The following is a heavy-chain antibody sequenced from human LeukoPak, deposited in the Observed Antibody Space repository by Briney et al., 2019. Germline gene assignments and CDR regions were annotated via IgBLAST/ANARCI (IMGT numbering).Heavy chain of an antibody. J-gene: IGHJ4*02. D-gene: IGHD3-3*01. CDR1: GFTFSSYS. CDR3: ARDPGVLRFLEWLFFLDY. V-gene: IGHV3-48*01. CDR2: ISSSSSTI. Sequence: GGSLRLSCAASGFTFSSYSMNWVRQAPGKGLEWVSYISSSSSTIYYADSVKGRFTISRDNAKNSLYLQMNSLRAEDTAMYYCARDPGVLRFLEWLFFLDYWGQGTLVTVSS.